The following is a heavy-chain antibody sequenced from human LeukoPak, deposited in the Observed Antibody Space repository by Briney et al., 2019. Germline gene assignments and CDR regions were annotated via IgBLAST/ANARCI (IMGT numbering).Heavy chain of an antibody. CDR3: SCGGGNSQYYYGMDV. Sequence: SGTLSLTCAVSGGSISSSNWWSWVRQPPGKGLEWIGEIYHSGSTNYNPSLKSRVTISVDKSKNQFSLKLSSVTAADTAVYYRSCGGGNSQYYYGMDVWGQGTTVTVSS. J-gene: IGHJ6*02. CDR2: IYHSGST. V-gene: IGHV4-4*02. D-gene: IGHD4-23*01. CDR1: GGSISSSNW.